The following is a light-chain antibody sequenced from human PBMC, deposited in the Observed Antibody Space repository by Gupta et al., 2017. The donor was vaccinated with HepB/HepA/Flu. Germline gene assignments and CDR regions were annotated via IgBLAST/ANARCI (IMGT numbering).Light chain of an antibody. Sequence: HLVLTQSPSASASLGASVTLTCTLSSGYTNYIIAWHQQQPGKGPRFLMRLNRDGSHNKGDGIPDRFSGSTSGAERYLTISSLQPEDEADYYCQTWGPGIRVFGGGTRLTVL. CDR2: LNRDGSH. V-gene: IGLV4-69*01. CDR3: QTWGPGIRV. CDR1: SGYTNYI. J-gene: IGLJ3*02.